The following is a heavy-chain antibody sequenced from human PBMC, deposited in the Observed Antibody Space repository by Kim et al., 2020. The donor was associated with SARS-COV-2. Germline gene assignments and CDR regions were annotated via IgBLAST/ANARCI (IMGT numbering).Heavy chain of an antibody. CDR1: GYSFTSYW. Sequence: GESLKISCKGSGYSFTSYWIGWVRQMPGKGLEWMGIIYPGDSDTRYSPSFQGQVTISADKSISTAYLQWSSLKASDTAMYYCAICDYVWGSYRYQYGMDVWGQGTTVTVSS. J-gene: IGHJ6*02. CDR2: IYPGDSDT. V-gene: IGHV5-51*01. D-gene: IGHD3-16*02. CDR3: AICDYVWGSYRYQYGMDV.